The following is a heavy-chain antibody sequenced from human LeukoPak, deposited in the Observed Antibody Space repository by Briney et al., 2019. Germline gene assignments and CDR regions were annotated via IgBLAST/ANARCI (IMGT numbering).Heavy chain of an antibody. V-gene: IGHV4-31*03. CDR1: GGSISSGGYY. D-gene: IGHD3-10*01. CDR2: IYYSGST. Sequence: SETLSLTCTVSGGSISSGGYYWSWIRQHPGKGLEWIGYIYYSGSTYYNPSLKSRVTISVDTSKNQFSLKLSSVTAADMAVYYCARADYYGSGWDWSDPWGQGTLVTVSS. CDR3: ARADYYGSGWDWSDP. J-gene: IGHJ5*02.